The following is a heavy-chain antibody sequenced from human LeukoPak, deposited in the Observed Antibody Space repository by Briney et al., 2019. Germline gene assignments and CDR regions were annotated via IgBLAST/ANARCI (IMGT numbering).Heavy chain of an antibody. J-gene: IGHJ4*02. CDR2: ISYDGSNK. Sequence: PGGSLRLSCAASGFTFSSYAMSWVRQAPGKGLEWVAVISYDGSNKYYADSVKGRFTISRDNSKNTLYLQMNSLRAEDTAVYYCARVVGGSYWPLIDYWGQGTLVTVSS. CDR3: ARVVGGSYWPLIDY. CDR1: GFTFSSYA. V-gene: IGHV3-30-3*01. D-gene: IGHD1-26*01.